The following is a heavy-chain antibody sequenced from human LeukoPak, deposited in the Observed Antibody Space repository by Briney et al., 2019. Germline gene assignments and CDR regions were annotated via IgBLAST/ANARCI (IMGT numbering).Heavy chain of an antibody. V-gene: IGHV4-59*01. CDR2: IYYTGNT. J-gene: IGHJ5*02. Sequence: PSETLSLTCTVSGGXISGYFWTWIRQPPGKGLEWIGYIYYTGNTNYNPSLKSRVTISIDTSKNHFSLNVNSVTAADAAVYYCVRSKSGAYGWFDPWGPGTLVTVSS. CDR3: VRSKSGAYGWFDP. CDR1: GGXISGYF. D-gene: IGHD2-15*01.